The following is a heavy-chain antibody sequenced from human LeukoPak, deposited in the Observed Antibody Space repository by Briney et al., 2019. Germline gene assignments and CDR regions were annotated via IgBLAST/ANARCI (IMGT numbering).Heavy chain of an antibody. CDR1: GGSFSGYY. CDR3: ASFSGWYSLDAFDI. CDR2: INHSGST. V-gene: IGHV4-34*01. J-gene: IGHJ3*02. Sequence: SETLSLTCAVYGGSFSGYYWSWIRQPPGKGLEWIGEINHSGSTNYNPSLKSRVTISVDTSKNQFSLKLSSVTAADTAVYYCASFSGWYSLDAFDIWGQGTMVTVSS. D-gene: IGHD6-19*01.